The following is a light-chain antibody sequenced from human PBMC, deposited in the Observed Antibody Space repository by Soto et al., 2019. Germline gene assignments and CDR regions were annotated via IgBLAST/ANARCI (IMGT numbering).Light chain of an antibody. CDR2: GAS. CDR3: HQYGRSPRT. Sequence: DIVLTQSPDTLSLSPGERATLSFRASQSVNSQFFAWHQQKPGQAPRLLIHGASNRAAGIPDRFSGSGSGTDFTLTISRLEPEDFAVYYCHQYGRSPRTFGQGTKVDIK. CDR1: QSVNSQF. J-gene: IGKJ1*01. V-gene: IGKV3-20*01.